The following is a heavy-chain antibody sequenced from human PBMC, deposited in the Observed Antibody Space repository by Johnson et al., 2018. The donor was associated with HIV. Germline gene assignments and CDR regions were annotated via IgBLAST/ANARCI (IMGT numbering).Heavy chain of an antibody. CDR1: GFTLSSYA. CDR2: INSDGSSI. CDR3: AKDWVRWLQPPGDAFDI. J-gene: IGHJ3*02. D-gene: IGHD5-24*01. V-gene: IGHV3-NL1*01. Sequence: QVQLVESGGGVVQPGRSLRLSCAASGFTLSSYAMHWVRQAPGKGLLWVSRINSDGSSINYADSVKGRFTISRDNSKNTMYLQMSSLRVEDTAVYYCAKDWVRWLQPPGDAFDIRGQGTMVTVSS.